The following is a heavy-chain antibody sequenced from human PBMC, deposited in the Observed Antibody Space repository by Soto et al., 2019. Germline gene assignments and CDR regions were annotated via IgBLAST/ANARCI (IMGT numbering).Heavy chain of an antibody. CDR3: ARTDVLLWFGELLKYYFDY. Sequence: EVQLLESGRGLVQPGGSLRLSCAASGFTFSSYAMSWVRQAPGKGLEWVSAISGSGASTYYADSVKGRFTISRDNSKNTLYLQINSLRVEDTAVYYCARTDVLLWFGELLKYYFDYWGQGTLVTVSS. CDR2: ISGSGAST. CDR1: GFTFSSYA. V-gene: IGHV3-23*01. J-gene: IGHJ4*02. D-gene: IGHD3-10*01.